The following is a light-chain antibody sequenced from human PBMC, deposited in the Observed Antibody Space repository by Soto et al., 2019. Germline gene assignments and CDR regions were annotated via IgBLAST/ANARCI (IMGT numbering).Light chain of an antibody. V-gene: IGKV3-11*01. Sequence: EIVWTQSPATLSLSPGERATLSCRASQSVSSYLAWYQQKPGQAPRLLIYDASNRATGIPARFSGSGSETDFTLTISSPQPEDFATYSCQQSYSTTWTFGQGTKVDIK. CDR2: DAS. CDR1: QSVSSY. J-gene: IGKJ1*01. CDR3: QQSYSTTWT.